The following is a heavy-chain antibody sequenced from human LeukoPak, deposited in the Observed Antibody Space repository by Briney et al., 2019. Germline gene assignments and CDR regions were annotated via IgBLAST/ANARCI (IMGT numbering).Heavy chain of an antibody. CDR3: ARQRAVAGTGRDSFNY. Sequence: GASVKVSCKASGYTFTSYGISWVRQAPGQGLEWMGWISAYNGNTNYAQKLQGRVTMTTDTSTSTAYMELRSLRSDDTAVYYCARQRAVAGTGRDSFNYWGQGTLVTVSS. CDR1: GYTFTSYG. V-gene: IGHV1-18*01. J-gene: IGHJ4*02. CDR2: ISAYNGNT. D-gene: IGHD6-19*01.